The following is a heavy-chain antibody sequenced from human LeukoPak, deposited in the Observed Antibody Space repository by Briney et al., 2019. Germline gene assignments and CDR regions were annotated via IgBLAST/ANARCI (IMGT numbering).Heavy chain of an antibody. Sequence: DPGRSLRLSCSASGFTFSLYAMNWVRQAPGKGLEWVAFISNDGRNDHYADSVKGRFTISRDNAKNTVYMQMNSLRAEDTAVYYCAKYSSSSNYYYGMDVWGQGTTVTVSS. J-gene: IGHJ6*02. CDR3: AKYSSSSNYYYGMDV. CDR2: ISNDGRND. V-gene: IGHV3-30*18. D-gene: IGHD6-13*01. CDR1: GFTFSLYA.